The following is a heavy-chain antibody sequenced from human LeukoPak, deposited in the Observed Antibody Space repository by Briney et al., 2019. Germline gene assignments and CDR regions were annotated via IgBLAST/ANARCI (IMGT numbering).Heavy chain of an antibody. Sequence: PGGSLRLSCAASGFTFSSYAMSWVRQAPGKGLEWVSAISGSGGSTYYADSVKGRFTISRDNSKNTLYLQMNSLRAEDTAVYYCAKCQIVAAIGHGAFDIWGQGTMVTVSS. CDR2: ISGSGGST. CDR3: AKCQIVAAIGHGAFDI. D-gene: IGHD2-15*01. J-gene: IGHJ3*02. CDR1: GFTFSSYA. V-gene: IGHV3-23*01.